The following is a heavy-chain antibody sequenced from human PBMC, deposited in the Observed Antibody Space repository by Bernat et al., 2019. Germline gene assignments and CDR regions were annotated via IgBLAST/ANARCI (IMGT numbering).Heavy chain of an antibody. CDR2: ISSSSSYT. V-gene: IGHV3-11*05. CDR1: GFTFSDYY. J-gene: IGHJ4*02. CDR3: AGDGTRGRYGSSSFSDY. D-gene: IGHD6-6*01. Sequence: QVQLVESGGGLVKPGGSLRLSCAASGFTFSDYYMSWIRQAPGKGLEWVSYISSSSSYTNYADSVKGRFTISRDNAKNSLYLQMNSLRAEDTAVYYCAGDGTRGRYGSSSFSDYWGQGTLVTVSS.